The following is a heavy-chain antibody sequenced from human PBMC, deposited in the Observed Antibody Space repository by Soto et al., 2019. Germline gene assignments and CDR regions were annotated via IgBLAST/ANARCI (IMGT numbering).Heavy chain of an antibody. CDR1: GGSISRYY. V-gene: IGHV4-59*01. J-gene: IGHJ4*02. CDR2: IYYSGST. Sequence: SETLSLTCTVSGGSISRYYWTWIRQPPGKGLEWIGYIYYSGSTNYNPSLKSRVTISVDTSKNQFSLQLSSVTAADTAVYYCARDRRDAGTKFDYWGQGALVTVSS. D-gene: IGHD1-7*01. CDR3: ARDRRDAGTKFDY.